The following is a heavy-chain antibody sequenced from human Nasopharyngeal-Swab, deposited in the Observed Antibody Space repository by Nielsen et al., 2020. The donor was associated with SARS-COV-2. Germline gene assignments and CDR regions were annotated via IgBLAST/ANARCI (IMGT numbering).Heavy chain of an antibody. Sequence: GGSLRLSYAASGFTFSSYTMNWVRQAPGKGLEWVAYISRSSGTLYYADSVKGRFTISRDNAKNSLYLQMNSLRGEDTAVYYCARDPGGAYSNPFDYWGQGTLVTVSS. CDR1: GFTFSSYT. CDR2: ISRSSGTL. V-gene: IGHV3-48*04. CDR3: ARDPGGAYSNPFDY. D-gene: IGHD2-15*01. J-gene: IGHJ4*02.